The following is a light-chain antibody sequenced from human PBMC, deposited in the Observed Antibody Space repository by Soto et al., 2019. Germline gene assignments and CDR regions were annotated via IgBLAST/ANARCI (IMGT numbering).Light chain of an antibody. V-gene: IGKV3-15*01. CDR2: GAS. J-gene: IGKJ1*01. Sequence: EIAMTQSPATLSVSPGERATLSCRASQSVSSDLAWYQQRPGQAPRHLIYGASTRATGTPARFSGSGSGTEFTVTISSLQSEDFAVYYCQQHNNWPWTFGQGTKVEIK. CDR1: QSVSSD. CDR3: QQHNNWPWT.